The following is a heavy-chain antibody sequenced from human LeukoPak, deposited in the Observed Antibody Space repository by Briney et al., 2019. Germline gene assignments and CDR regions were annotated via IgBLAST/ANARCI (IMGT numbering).Heavy chain of an antibody. Sequence: ASVKVSCKASGYTFTSYAMNWVRQAPGQGLEWMGWINTNTGNPTYAQGFTGRFVFSLDTSVSTAYLQISSLKAEDTAVYYCARDPPSYSSGWYGWFDPWGQGTLVTVSS. CDR2: INTNTGNP. CDR3: ARDPPSYSSGWYGWFDP. J-gene: IGHJ5*02. V-gene: IGHV7-4-1*02. D-gene: IGHD6-19*01. CDR1: GYTFTSYA.